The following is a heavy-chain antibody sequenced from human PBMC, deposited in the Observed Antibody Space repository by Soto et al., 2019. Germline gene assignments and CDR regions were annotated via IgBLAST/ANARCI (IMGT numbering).Heavy chain of an antibody. CDR3: ARDEAHGTGLSGGMDV. J-gene: IGHJ6*02. V-gene: IGHV4-31*03. CDR1: GGSISSDDFF. Sequence: QVQLQESGPGLVKPSETLSLSCNVSGGSISSDDFFWSWVRQHPARGLEWIGYIYHSGTTYYNPSLQSRITISVDTSKNPFSLELRSVTAADTAVYFCARDEAHGTGLSGGMDVWGQGTAVTVS. CDR2: IYHSGTT. D-gene: IGHD3-10*01.